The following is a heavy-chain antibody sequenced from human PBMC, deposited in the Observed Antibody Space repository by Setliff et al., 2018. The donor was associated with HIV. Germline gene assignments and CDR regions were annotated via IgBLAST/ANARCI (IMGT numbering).Heavy chain of an antibody. J-gene: IGHJ6*02. D-gene: IGHD6-19*01. CDR2: MNPNSGNT. Sequence: ASVKVSCKPSGSTFSTYDINWVRQATGQGLEWMGWMNPNSGNTGYAQKFQGRVTMTRNTSISTAYMELSSLRSDDTAAYFCARLGSGWSDSYYYAMDVWGQGTTVTVSS. V-gene: IGHV1-8*01. CDR3: ARLGSGWSDSYYYAMDV. CDR1: GSTFSTYD.